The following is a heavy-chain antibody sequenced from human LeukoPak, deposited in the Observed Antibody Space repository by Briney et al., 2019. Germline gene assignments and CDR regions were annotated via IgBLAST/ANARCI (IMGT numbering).Heavy chain of an antibody. Sequence: GGSLRLSCAASGFTFSSYAMSWVRQAPGKGLEWVSAISGSGGSTYYADSVKGRFTISRDNSKNTLYLQMNSLRAEDTAVYYCAKYITMIVVVIPTYDAFDIWGQGTMVTVSS. D-gene: IGHD3-22*01. J-gene: IGHJ3*02. V-gene: IGHV3-23*01. CDR3: AKYITMIVVVIPTYDAFDI. CDR1: GFTFSSYA. CDR2: ISGSGGST.